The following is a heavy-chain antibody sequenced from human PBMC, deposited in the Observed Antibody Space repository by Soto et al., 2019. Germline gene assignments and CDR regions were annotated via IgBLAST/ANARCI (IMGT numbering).Heavy chain of an antibody. V-gene: IGHV3-53*01. Sequence: EVQLVESGGGLIPPGWSLRLSCAASGFLVNSAYMTWVRQAPGKGLEWLSMINSDGSTLYAESVKGRFTISRDTSKNRLDLPMNSLRAEDTAMYYCARSGYSFAWGYWGQGTLVSVTS. D-gene: IGHD5-18*01. CDR1: GFLVNSAY. J-gene: IGHJ4*02. CDR2: INSDGST. CDR3: ARSGYSFAWGY.